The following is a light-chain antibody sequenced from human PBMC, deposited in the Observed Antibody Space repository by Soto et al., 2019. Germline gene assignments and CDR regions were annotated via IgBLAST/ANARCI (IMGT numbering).Light chain of an antibody. CDR2: KAS. CDR1: QTISTW. CDR3: QHLWT. J-gene: IGKJ1*01. V-gene: IGKV1-5*03. Sequence: DIQMTQSPSTLSASVGDRVTNSCRASQTISTWLAWYQQKPGKAPKHLIYKASSLESGVPSRFSGSGSGTEFTLTISSLQPDDFATYYCQHLWTFGQGTKVDIK.